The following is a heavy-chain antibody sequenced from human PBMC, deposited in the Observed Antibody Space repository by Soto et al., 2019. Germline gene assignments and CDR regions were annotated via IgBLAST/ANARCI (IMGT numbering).Heavy chain of an antibody. J-gene: IGHJ4*02. CDR1: GIPFSNYA. CDR3: ARARGSGRYFDY. Sequence: QVQLVESGGGVVQPGRSLRLSCAASGIPFSNYAMHWVRQAPGKGLEWVTFISYDGSTKYYADSVKGRFTISRDNSKNTLYLQMNGLTADDTAVYYCARARGSGRYFDYWGQGTLVAVSS. V-gene: IGHV3-30-3*01. D-gene: IGHD3-10*01. CDR2: ISYDGSTK.